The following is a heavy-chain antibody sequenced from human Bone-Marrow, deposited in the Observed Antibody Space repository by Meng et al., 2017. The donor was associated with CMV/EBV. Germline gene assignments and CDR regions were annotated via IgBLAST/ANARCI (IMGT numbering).Heavy chain of an antibody. CDR1: GFTFSSYG. D-gene: IGHD6-6*01. CDR3: AKDSSSSNSLYGMDV. CDR2: IRYDGSNK. V-gene: IGHV3-30*02. Sequence: GESLKISCAASGFTFSSYGIHWVRQAPGKGLEWVAFIRYDGSNKYYADSVKGRFTISRDNSKNTLYLQMNSLRAEDTAVYYCAKDSSSSNSLYGMDVWGQGTTVTDSS. J-gene: IGHJ6*02.